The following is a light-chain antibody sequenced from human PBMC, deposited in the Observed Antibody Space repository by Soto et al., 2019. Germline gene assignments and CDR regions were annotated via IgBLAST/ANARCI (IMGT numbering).Light chain of an antibody. CDR1: QSVSSNY. V-gene: IGKV3D-20*02. CDR3: HQRYNWPRVT. CDR2: GAS. J-gene: IGKJ5*01. Sequence: EIVLTQSPGTLSLPPGERATLSCRASQSVSSNYLAWYQQKPGQAPRLLIYGASSRATGIPDRFSGSGSGTDLNITITSLEPEDFEVYFCHQRYNWPRVTFGQGTRLEIK.